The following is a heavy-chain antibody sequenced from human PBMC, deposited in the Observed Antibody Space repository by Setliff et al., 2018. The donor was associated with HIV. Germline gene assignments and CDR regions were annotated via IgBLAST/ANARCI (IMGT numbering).Heavy chain of an antibody. D-gene: IGHD7-27*01. V-gene: IGHV1-8*02. J-gene: IGHJ4*02. Sequence: ASVKVSCKASGYTFTSYDINWVRQATGQGLEWMGWMNPKTGNTGYAQKFQGRVSMTKNTSISTAYMELSSLRSEDTAVYYCARDLWGWGSDYWGRGTLVTVSS. CDR3: ARDLWGWGSDY. CDR2: MNPKTGNT. CDR1: GYTFTSYD.